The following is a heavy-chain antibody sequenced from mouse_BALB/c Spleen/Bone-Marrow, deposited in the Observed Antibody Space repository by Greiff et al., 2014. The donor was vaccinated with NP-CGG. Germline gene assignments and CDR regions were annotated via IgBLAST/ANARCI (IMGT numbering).Heavy chain of an antibody. CDR1: GYTFTSYW. CDR2: INPSTDYT. Sequence: VKLMESEAELAKPGASVKMSCKASGYTFTSYWMHWVKQRPGQGLEWIGYINPSTDYTEYNQKFKDKATLTADKSSSTAYMQLSSLTSEDSAVYYCARRKFGNHGFAYWGQGTLVTVSA. V-gene: IGHV1-7*01. CDR3: ARRKFGNHGFAY. J-gene: IGHJ3*01. D-gene: IGHD2-10*02.